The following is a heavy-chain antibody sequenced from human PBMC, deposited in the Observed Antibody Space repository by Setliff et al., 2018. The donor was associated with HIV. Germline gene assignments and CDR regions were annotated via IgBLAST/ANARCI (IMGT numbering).Heavy chain of an antibody. CDR3: ARFPTYYYGSGTDY. V-gene: IGHV4-61*02. CDR2: IYTSGST. CDR1: GGSISSGSYY. J-gene: IGHJ4*02. Sequence: PSETLSLTCTVSGGSISSGSYYWSWIRQPAGKGLEWIGRIYTSGSTNYNPSLKSRVTISVDTSMNQFSLKLSSVTAADTAVYYCARFPTYYYGSGTDYWGQGTLVTVSS. D-gene: IGHD3-10*01.